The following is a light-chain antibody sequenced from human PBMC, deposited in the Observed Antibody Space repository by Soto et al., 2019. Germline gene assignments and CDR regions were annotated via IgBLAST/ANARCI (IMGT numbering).Light chain of an antibody. CDR1: QSVLYSSNNKNC. J-gene: IGKJ2*01. V-gene: IGKV4-1*01. CDR3: QQYYSSPVA. Sequence: DIVMTQSPDSLAVSLGERATINCKSSQSVLYSSNNKNCLAWYQQKPGQPPKLLIYWASTRKSGVPDRFSGSGSQTDFTLTISSLQAEDVAVYDCQQYYSSPVAFGQGTKLEI. CDR2: WAS.